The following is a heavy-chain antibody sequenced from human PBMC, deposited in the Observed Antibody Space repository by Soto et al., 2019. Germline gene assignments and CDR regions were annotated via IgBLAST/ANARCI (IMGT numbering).Heavy chain of an antibody. V-gene: IGHV3-30*18. Sequence: QVQLVESGGGVVQPGRSLRLSCAASGFTFSSYGMHWVRQAPGKGLEWVAVISYDGSNKYYADSVKGRFTISRDNSKNTLYLQMNSLRAEDTAVYYCAKDQGDYYDSSVSAKGAFDIWGQWTMVTVSS. D-gene: IGHD3-22*01. CDR3: AKDQGDYYDSSVSAKGAFDI. CDR2: ISYDGSNK. J-gene: IGHJ3*02. CDR1: GFTFSSYG.